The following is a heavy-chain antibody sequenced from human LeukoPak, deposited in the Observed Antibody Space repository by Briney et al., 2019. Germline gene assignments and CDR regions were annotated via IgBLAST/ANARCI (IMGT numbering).Heavy chain of an antibody. D-gene: IGHD3-16*01. J-gene: IGHJ6*03. CDR3: ARETSQKGAHYMDV. V-gene: IGHV4-39*07. CDR2: VFYSGSP. CDR1: GGSISSNLYY. Sequence: KTSETLSLTCSVSGGSISSNLYYWGWIRQPPGKGLEWIGSVFYSGSPYYNPSLKSRVTISVDRSKNQFSLKLSSVTAADTAVYYCARETSQKGAHYMDVWGKGTTVTISS.